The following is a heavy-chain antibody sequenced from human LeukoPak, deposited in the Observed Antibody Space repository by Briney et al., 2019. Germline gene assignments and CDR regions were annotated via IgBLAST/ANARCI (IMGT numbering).Heavy chain of an antibody. CDR2: IYHSGST. Sequence: SGTLSLTCAASGGSISSSNWWSWVRQPPGKGLEWIGEIYHSGSTNYNPSLKSRVTISVDKSKNQFSLKLSSVTAADTAVYYCARDGGLGYCSSTSCPGDGMDVWGQGTTVTVSS. V-gene: IGHV4-4*02. CDR1: GGSISSSNW. J-gene: IGHJ6*02. D-gene: IGHD2-2*03. CDR3: ARDGGLGYCSSTSCPGDGMDV.